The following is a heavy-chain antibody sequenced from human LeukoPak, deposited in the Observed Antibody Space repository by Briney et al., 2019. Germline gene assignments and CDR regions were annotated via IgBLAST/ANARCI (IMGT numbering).Heavy chain of an antibody. CDR3: ARGYGDYGNYYYYMDV. D-gene: IGHD4-17*01. CDR2: ISYDGSNK. Sequence: GGSLRLSCAASGFTFSSYAMHWVRQAPDKGLEWVAVISYDGSNKYYADSVKGRFTISRDNSKNTLYLQMNSLRAEDTAVYYCARGYGDYGNYYYYMDVWGKGTTVTVSS. J-gene: IGHJ6*03. CDR1: GFTFSSYA. V-gene: IGHV3-30*14.